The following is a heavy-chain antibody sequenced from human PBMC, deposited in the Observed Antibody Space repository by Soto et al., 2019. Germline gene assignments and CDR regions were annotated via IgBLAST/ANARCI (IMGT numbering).Heavy chain of an antibody. Sequence: ASVKVSCKASGYTFTGYYMHWVRQAPGQGLEWMGWINPNSGGTNYAQKFQGWVTMTRDTSISTAYMELSRLRSDDTAVYYCARGHCSSTSCYAYGMDVWGQGTTVTVSS. J-gene: IGHJ6*02. D-gene: IGHD2-2*01. CDR3: ARGHCSSTSCYAYGMDV. V-gene: IGHV1-2*04. CDR2: INPNSGGT. CDR1: GYTFTGYY.